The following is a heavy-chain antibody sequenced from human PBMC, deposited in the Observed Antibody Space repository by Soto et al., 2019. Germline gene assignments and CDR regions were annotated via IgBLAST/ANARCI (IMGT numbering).Heavy chain of an antibody. CDR2: INHSGST. D-gene: IGHD2-2*01. J-gene: IGHJ5*02. Sequence: SETLSLTCAVYGGSFSGYYWSWIRQPPGKGLEWIGEINHSGSTNYNPSLKSRVTISVDTSKNQFSLKLSSVTAADTAVYYCARVPKQVVPAAMFYGWFDPWGQGTLVTVSS. CDR1: GGSFSGYY. CDR3: ARVPKQVVPAAMFYGWFDP. V-gene: IGHV4-34*01.